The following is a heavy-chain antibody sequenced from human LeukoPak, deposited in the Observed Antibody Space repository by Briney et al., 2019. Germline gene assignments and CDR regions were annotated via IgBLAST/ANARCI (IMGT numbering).Heavy chain of an antibody. CDR3: ARASTEYAVTDGFDT. CDR1: GFTFRDYT. D-gene: IGHD4-17*01. J-gene: IGHJ5*02. Sequence: GGSLRLSCAASGFTFRDYTMNWVRQSPGKGLQWVSYVSFDSSYISYADSLKGRFTISRDDAKSSVYLEMTSLRAEDTAVYYCARASTEYAVTDGFDTWGPGTLVTVSS. V-gene: IGHV3-21*01. CDR2: VSFDSSYI.